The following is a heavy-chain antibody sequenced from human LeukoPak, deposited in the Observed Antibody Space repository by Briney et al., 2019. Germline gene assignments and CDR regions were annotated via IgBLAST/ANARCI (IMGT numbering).Heavy chain of an antibody. J-gene: IGHJ3*02. D-gene: IGHD6-19*01. CDR1: GFTFDDYA. CDR3: AKGSSGWLNDAFDI. CDR2: ISWNSGSI. Sequence: GGSLRLSCAASGFTFDDYAMHWVRQAPGKGLEWVSGISWNSGSIGYADSVKGRFTISRDNAKNSLYLQMNSLRAEDMALYYCAKGSSGWLNDAFDIWGQGTMVTVSS. V-gene: IGHV3-9*03.